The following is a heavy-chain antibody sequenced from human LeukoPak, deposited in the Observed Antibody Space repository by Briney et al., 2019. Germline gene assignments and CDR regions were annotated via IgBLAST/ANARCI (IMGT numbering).Heavy chain of an antibody. Sequence: GGSLRLSCAASGFTFSSYSMNWVRQAPGQGLEWVSGIRNSDGMTYYADSVRGRFTISTDNFKNTLYLQMNSLRAEDTALYYCAKGQERESRLDSWGQGTLVTVSS. J-gene: IGHJ4*02. CDR3: AKGQERESRLDS. V-gene: IGHV3-23*01. CDR1: GFTFSSYS. D-gene: IGHD1-1*01. CDR2: IRNSDGMT.